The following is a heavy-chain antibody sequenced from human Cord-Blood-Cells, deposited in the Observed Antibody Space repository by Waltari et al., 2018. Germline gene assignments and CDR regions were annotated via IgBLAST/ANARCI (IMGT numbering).Heavy chain of an antibody. CDR3: ARRGMDV. CDR2: ISSSGSNI. J-gene: IGHJ6*02. V-gene: IGHV3-48*03. Sequence: EVQLVESGGGLVQPGGSLRLSCAASGFTFSSYEMNWVRPAPGKGVGWVSYISSSGSNIYYAVSVKGRFTISRDNAKTALYLQINSLRAEDTAVYYCARRGMDVWGQGTTVTVSS. CDR1: GFTFSSYE.